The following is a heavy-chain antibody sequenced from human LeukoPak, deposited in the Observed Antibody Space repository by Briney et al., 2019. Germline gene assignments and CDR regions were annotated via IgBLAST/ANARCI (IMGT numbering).Heavy chain of an antibody. J-gene: IGHJ1*01. CDR2: ISGSGGST. D-gene: IGHD2-15*01. Sequence: GGSLRLSCAASGFTFSSYAVSWVRQAPGKGLEWVSAISGSGGSTYYADSVKGRLTISRDNSKNTLYLQMNSLRAEDTAVYYCAKDRGLGYCSGGSCYSGYNFQHWGQGTLVTVSS. CDR3: AKDRGLGYCSGGSCYSGYNFQH. CDR1: GFTFSSYA. V-gene: IGHV3-23*01.